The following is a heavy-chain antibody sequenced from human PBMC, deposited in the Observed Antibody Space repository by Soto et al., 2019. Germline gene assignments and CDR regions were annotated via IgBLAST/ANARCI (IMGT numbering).Heavy chain of an antibody. J-gene: IGHJ6*02. V-gene: IGHV1-2*04. CDR2: INPNSGGT. CDR3: ARDPVSTMIQRLNLVGMDV. CDR1: GYTFTGYY. Sequence: ASVKVSCKASGYTFTGYYMHWVRQAPGQGLEWMGWINPNSGGTNYAQKFQGWVTMTRDTSISTAYMELSRLRSDDTAVYYCARDPVSTMIQRLNLVGMDVWGQGTTVTVSS. D-gene: IGHD3-22*01.